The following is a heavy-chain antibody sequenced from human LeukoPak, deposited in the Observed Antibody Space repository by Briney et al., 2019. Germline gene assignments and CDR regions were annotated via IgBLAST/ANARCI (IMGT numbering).Heavy chain of an antibody. CDR2: IIPIFGTA. Sequence: SVKVSCKASGGTFSSYAISWVRQAPGQGLEWMGGIIPIFGTANYAQKFQSRVTITADESTSTAYMELSSLRSEDTAVYYCASLPNYYYDSSGYWVLDYWGQGTLVTVSS. D-gene: IGHD3-22*01. V-gene: IGHV1-69*13. J-gene: IGHJ4*02. CDR1: GGTFSSYA. CDR3: ASLPNYYYDSSGYWVLDY.